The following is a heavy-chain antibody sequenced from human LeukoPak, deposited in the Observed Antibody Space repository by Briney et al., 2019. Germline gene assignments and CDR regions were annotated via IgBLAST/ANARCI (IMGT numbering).Heavy chain of an antibody. CDR2: IHYSGST. CDR1: GGSISRYY. CDR3: ARDRLDSSGYYAFDI. V-gene: IGHV4-59*01. D-gene: IGHD3-22*01. Sequence: KPSETLSLTCTVSGGSISRYYWSWIRQPPGKGLEWIGYIHYSGSTKYNPSLKSRVTISVDTSKNQFSLKLTSVTAADTAVYYCARDRLDSSGYYAFDIWGQGTMVTVSS. J-gene: IGHJ3*02.